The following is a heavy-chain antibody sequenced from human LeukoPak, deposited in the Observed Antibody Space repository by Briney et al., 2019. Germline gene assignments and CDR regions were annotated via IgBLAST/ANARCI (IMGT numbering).Heavy chain of an antibody. CDR2: IYSGGST. J-gene: IGHJ4*02. Sequence: GGSLRLSCAASGFTVSSNYMSWVRQAPGKGLEWVSVIYSGGSTYYADSVKGRFTISRDNSKNTLYLQMNSLRAEDTAVYYCASTRPSGNFDYWGQGTLVTVPS. D-gene: IGHD6-6*01. V-gene: IGHV3-66*01. CDR3: ASTRPSGNFDY. CDR1: GFTVSSNY.